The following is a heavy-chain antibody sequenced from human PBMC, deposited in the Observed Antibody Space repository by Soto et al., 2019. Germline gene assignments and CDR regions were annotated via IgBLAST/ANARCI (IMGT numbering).Heavy chain of an antibody. CDR3: ARGGGVGVAGSAAFDM. CDR2: INPATGAA. CDR1: GYPVTAYY. V-gene: IGHV1-2*02. J-gene: IGHJ3*02. D-gene: IGHD3-3*01. Sequence: QLHLVQSGAVVKKPGASVTVSCSASGYPVTAYYMHWVRQAPGRGLEWMGGINPATGAAKYTQTFQGRVTMTRDTSPSTVIRELSGLTSADTAVFYCARGGGVGVAGSAAFDMWGQGTLVTVSS.